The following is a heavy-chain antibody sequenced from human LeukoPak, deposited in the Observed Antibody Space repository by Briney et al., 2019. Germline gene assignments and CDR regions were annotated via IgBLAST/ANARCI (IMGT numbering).Heavy chain of an antibody. CDR2: IKSRIDGGTT. CDR3: AKDLPYTSGWALKY. Sequence: GGSLRLSCAASGFTFSDAWMTWVRQAPGKGLEWVGRIKSRIDGGTTDFVAPVRGRFTISRDDSKDTLYLQMDSLKTEDTAVYYCAKDLPYTSGWALKYWGQGTLVTVSS. CDR1: GFTFSDAW. D-gene: IGHD6-19*01. J-gene: IGHJ4*02. V-gene: IGHV3-15*01.